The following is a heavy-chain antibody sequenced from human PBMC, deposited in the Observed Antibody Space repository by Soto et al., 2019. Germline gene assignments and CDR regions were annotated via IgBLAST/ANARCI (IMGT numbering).Heavy chain of an antibody. J-gene: IGHJ6*02. CDR1: GFTFNSYT. CDR3: ARGGYYXSRGYYYVGYYYYAMDV. CDR2: ISSRSSAI. Sequence: PGGSLRLSCTASGFTFNSYTMNWVRQAPGKGLEWLSNISSRSSAIYYADSVKGRFTISRDNAKNSLYLQMNSLRDEDTAVYYCARGGYYXSRGYYYVGYYYYAMDVWGLGTTVTVSS. D-gene: IGHD3-22*01. V-gene: IGHV3-48*02.